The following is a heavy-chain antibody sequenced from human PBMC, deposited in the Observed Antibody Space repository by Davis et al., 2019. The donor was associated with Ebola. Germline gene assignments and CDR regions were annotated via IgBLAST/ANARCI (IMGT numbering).Heavy chain of an antibody. CDR1: GGSISSSSYY. J-gene: IGHJ4*02. Sequence: SETLSLTCTVSGGSISSSSYYWGWIRQPPGKGLEWIGSIYYSGSTYYNPSLKSRVTISVDTSKNQFSLKLSSVTAEDTAVYYCARDFVLGGYDYWGQGTLVTVSS. CDR2: IYYSGST. D-gene: IGHD2-8*02. V-gene: IGHV4-39*07. CDR3: ARDFVLGGYDY.